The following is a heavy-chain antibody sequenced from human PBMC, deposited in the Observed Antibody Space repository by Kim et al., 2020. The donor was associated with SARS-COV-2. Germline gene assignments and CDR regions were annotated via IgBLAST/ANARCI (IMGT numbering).Heavy chain of an antibody. CDR1: GFTFSSYA. D-gene: IGHD6-13*01. CDR3: ARGSSSWDY. CDR2: ISYDGSNK. V-gene: IGHV3-30*04. Sequence: GGSLRLSCAASGFTFSSYAMHWVRQAPGKGLEWVAVISYDGSNKYYADSVKGRFTISRDNSKNTLYLQMNSLRAEDTAVYYCARGSSSWDYWGQGTLVTVSS. J-gene: IGHJ4*02.